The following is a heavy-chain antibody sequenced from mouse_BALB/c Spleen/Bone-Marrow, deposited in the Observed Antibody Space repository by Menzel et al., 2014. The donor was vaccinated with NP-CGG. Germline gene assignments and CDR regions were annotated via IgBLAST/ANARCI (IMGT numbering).Heavy chain of an antibody. CDR3: ARGGALGLYYYAMDY. CDR2: ISPYYVDG. J-gene: IGHJ4*01. V-gene: IGHV1S137*01. Sequence: QVQLKQSGAELVRPGVSVKISCKGSGYTFTDFAIHWVKQSHTKSLEWIGVISPYYVDGGYNQKFKGKATMTIDRTSSTAYIELDRPTSEDSAIYYCARGGALGLYYYAMDYWGQGTSVTVSS. CDR1: GYTFTDFA. D-gene: IGHD3-1*01.